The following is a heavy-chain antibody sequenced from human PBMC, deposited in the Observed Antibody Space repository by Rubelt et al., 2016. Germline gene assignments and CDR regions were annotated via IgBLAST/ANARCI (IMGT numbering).Heavy chain of an antibody. CDR2: FDPEDGET. J-gene: IGHJ6*02. Sequence: EWMGGFDPEDGETIYAQKFQGRVTMTEDTSSDTAYMEPSSLRSEDTAVYYCATAPVVVVDYYYGMDVWGQGTTVTVSS. V-gene: IGHV1-24*01. CDR3: ATAPVVVVDYYYGMDV. D-gene: IGHD2-2*01.